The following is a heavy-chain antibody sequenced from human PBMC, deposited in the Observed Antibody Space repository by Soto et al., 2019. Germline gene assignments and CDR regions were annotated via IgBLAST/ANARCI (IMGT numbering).Heavy chain of an antibody. Sequence: QAQLEQSGPEVKRPGASLKVSCKASAYTFTSYHISWVRQAPGQGLEWIGWINAFDDDTNYSQKFQDRVTMTAHRSTDTAYLDLRSLGSNDTAIYYVAGICYGRAFDIGAKGRWSPSLQ. V-gene: IGHV1-18*04. CDR2: INAFDDDT. J-gene: IGHJ3*02. D-gene: IGHD4-17*01. CDR1: AYTFTSYH. CDR3: AGICYGRAFDI.